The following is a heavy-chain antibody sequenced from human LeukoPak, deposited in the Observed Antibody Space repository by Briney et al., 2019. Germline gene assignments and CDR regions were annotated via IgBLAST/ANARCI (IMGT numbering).Heavy chain of an antibody. CDR2: IYSGGST. J-gene: IGHJ4*02. V-gene: IGHV3-53*01. CDR3: AREEYYYDSSGTYYFDY. Sequence: PGGSLRLSCAASGFTVSSNYMSWVRQAPGKGLEWVSVIYSGGSTYYADSVKGRFTISRDNSKNTLYLQMNSLRAADTAVYCCAREEYYYDSSGTYYFDYWGQGTLVTVSS. D-gene: IGHD3-22*01. CDR1: GFTVSSNY.